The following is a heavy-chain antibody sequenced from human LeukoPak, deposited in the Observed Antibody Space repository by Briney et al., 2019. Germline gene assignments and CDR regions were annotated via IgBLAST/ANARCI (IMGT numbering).Heavy chain of an antibody. V-gene: IGHV3-48*01. CDR2: ISSSSSTI. J-gene: IGHJ4*02. D-gene: IGHD3-3*01. CDR1: GFTFSSYS. Sequence: GGSLRLSCAASGFTFSSYSMNWVRQAPGKGLEWVSYISSSSSTIYYADSVKGRFTISRDNAKNSLYLQMNSLRAEDTAVYYCAREGNTIFGVVSPFDYWGQGTLVTVSS. CDR3: AREGNTIFGVVSPFDY.